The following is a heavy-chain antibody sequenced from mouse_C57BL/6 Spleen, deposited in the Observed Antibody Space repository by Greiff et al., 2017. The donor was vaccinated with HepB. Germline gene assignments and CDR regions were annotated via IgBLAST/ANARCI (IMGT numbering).Heavy chain of an antibody. J-gene: IGHJ4*01. CDR1: GYTFTSYW. CDR2: IDPSDSYT. Sequence: VQLQQSGAELVRPGTSVKLSCKASGYTFTSYWMHWVKQRPGQGLEWIGVIDPSDSYTNYNQKFKGKATLTVDTSSSTAYMQLSSLTSEDSAVYYCARNSNYVDYAMDYWGQGTSVTVSS. CDR3: ARNSNYVDYAMDY. V-gene: IGHV1-59*01. D-gene: IGHD2-5*01.